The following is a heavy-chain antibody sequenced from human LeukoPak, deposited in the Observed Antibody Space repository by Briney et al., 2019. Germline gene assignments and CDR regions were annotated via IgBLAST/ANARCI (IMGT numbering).Heavy chain of an antibody. Sequence: SQTLSLTCTVSGGSITSYYWSWIRQPPGKGLEWIGYMYYSGNSYYNPSLKSRVTISVDTSKNQFSLKLSSMTAADTAVYYCASYSNSWYYFDYWGQGTLVTVSS. CDR1: GGSITSYY. D-gene: IGHD6-13*01. V-gene: IGHV4-59*01. J-gene: IGHJ4*02. CDR2: MYYSGNS. CDR3: ASYSNSWYYFDY.